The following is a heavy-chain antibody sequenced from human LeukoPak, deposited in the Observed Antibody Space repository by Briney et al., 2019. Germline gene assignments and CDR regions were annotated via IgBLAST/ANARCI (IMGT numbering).Heavy chain of an antibody. CDR2: ISSSSSYI. V-gene: IGHV3-21*01. CDR3: ARDDNTGITGTTRRDPHSSLDY. Sequence: GGSLRLSCAASGFTFSSYSMNWVRQAPGKGLEWVSSISSSSSYIYYADSVKGRFTISRDNAKNSLYPQMNSLRAEDTAVYYCARDDNTGITGTTRRDPHSSLDYWGQGTLVTVSS. J-gene: IGHJ4*02. CDR1: GFTFSSYS. D-gene: IGHD1-7*01.